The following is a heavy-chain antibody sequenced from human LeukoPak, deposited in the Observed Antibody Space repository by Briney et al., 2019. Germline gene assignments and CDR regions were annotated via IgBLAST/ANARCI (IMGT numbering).Heavy chain of an antibody. J-gene: IGHJ4*02. D-gene: IGHD4-17*01. CDR2: IFYSGST. Sequence: PSGTLSLTCTVSGGSISSSSYFWGWIRQPSGKGLEWIGSIFYSGSTYYNPSLNSRVTISIDTSKNQFSLRLSSVTAADTAVYYCARQMNTVTADYWGQGTLVTVSS. CDR3: ARQMNTVTADY. CDR1: GGSISSSSYF. V-gene: IGHV4-39*01.